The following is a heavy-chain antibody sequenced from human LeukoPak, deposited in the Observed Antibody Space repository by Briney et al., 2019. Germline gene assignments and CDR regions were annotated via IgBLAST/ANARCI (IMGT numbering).Heavy chain of an antibody. V-gene: IGHV3-21*01. CDR2: ISSSSSYI. J-gene: IGHJ6*03. CDR3: ARDGQPFYYYMDV. CDR1: GFTFSSYS. Sequence: PGGSLRLSCAASGFTFSSYSMNWVRQAPGKGLEWVSSISSSSSYIYYADSVKGRFTISRDNAKNSLYLQTNSLRAEDTAVYYCARDGQPFYYYMDVWGKGTTVTVSS. D-gene: IGHD2-2*01.